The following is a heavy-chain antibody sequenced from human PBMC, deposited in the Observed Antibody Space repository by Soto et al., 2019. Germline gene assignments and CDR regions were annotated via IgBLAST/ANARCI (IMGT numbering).Heavy chain of an antibody. CDR1: GFIVSTSY. V-gene: IGHV3-66*01. J-gene: IGHJ4*02. D-gene: IGHD3-22*01. CDR2: IYNDGST. CDR3: ARDYYTRY. Sequence: EVQLVESGGGLVQPGGSLRLSCAASGFIVSTSYMSWVRQAPGKGLEWVSIIYNDGSTHYADSVKGRFTISRNDSKDTLYLQILSLRAEDTAVYYCARDYYTRYWGQGTLVTVSS.